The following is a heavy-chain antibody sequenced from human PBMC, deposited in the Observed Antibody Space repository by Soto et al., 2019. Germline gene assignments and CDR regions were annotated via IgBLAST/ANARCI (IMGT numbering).Heavy chain of an antibody. V-gene: IGHV3-23*01. D-gene: IGHD4-17*01. J-gene: IGHJ6*02. CDR2: IGESGTPT. Sequence: PGGSLRLSCAASGFIFSSYAMKWVRQAPGKGLEWVSLIGESGTPTYYADSVKGRFTISRDNSGNTLFLQMNSLRAEDTAVYYCAKVGYGDYDPAGIYYYYYGMDVWGQGTTVTVSS. CDR3: AKVGYGDYDPAGIYYYYYGMDV. CDR1: GFIFSSYA.